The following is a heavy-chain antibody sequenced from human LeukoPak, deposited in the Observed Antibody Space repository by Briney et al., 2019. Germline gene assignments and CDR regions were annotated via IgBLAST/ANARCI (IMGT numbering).Heavy chain of an antibody. CDR1: GYTFTSYD. V-gene: IGHV1-8*01. D-gene: IGHD2-15*01. CDR3: AGGDSANWFDP. J-gene: IGHJ5*02. CDR2: MNPNSGHT. Sequence: ASVKVSCKASGYTFTSYDINWVRQATGQGLEWMGWMNPNSGHTGYAQRFQGGVTMTRNTSISTAYMELSSLRSEDTAVYYCAGGDSANWFDPWGQGTLVTVSS.